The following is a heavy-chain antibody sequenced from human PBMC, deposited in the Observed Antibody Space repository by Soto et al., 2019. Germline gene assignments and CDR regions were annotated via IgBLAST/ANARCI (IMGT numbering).Heavy chain of an antibody. CDR3: AREGEGIYEGYCSGGSCYPPNYYMDV. D-gene: IGHD2-15*01. Sequence: ASVKVSCKASGYTFTGYYMHWVRQAPGQGLEWMGWINPNSGGTNYAQKFQGWVTMTRERSISTAYMELSRLRSDDTAVYYCAREGEGIYEGYCSGGSCYPPNYYMDVWGKGTTVTVSS. CDR2: INPNSGGT. CDR1: GYTFTGYY. J-gene: IGHJ6*03. V-gene: IGHV1-2*04.